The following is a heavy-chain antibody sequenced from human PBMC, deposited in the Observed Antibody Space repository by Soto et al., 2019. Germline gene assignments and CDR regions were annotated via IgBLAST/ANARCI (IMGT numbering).Heavy chain of an antibody. Sequence: QVQLQQGGAGLLKPSETLSLTCAVYGGSFSGYYCSWIRQPPGKGLEWIGEIKHSGSTTYNPSHKSRVTTSADTPKNRSSLTLSCVTAAVTAVYYCARGWGRIFDPWCQGTRVSVSS. D-gene: IGHD7-27*01. CDR2: IKHSGST. V-gene: IGHV4-34*01. J-gene: IGHJ5*02. CDR3: ARGWGRIFDP. CDR1: GGSFSGYY.